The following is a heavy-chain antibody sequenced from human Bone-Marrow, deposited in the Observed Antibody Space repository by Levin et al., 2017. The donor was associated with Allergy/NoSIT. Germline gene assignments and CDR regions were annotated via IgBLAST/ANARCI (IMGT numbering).Heavy chain of an antibody. Sequence: SETLSLTCTVSGGSISSSSYYWGWIRQPPGKGLEWIGSIYYSGSTYYNPSLKSRVTISVDTSKNQFSLKLSSVTAADTAVYYCARHRVCSSTSCPHDAFDIWGQGTMVTVSS. CDR1: GGSISSSSYY. CDR3: ARHRVCSSTSCPHDAFDI. CDR2: IYYSGST. D-gene: IGHD2-2*01. V-gene: IGHV4-39*01. J-gene: IGHJ3*02.